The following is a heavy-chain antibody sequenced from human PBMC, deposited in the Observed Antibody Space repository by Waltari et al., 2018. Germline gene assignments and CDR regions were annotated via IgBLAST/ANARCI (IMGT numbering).Heavy chain of an antibody. CDR2: ISHTGGT. CDR1: GGSISSTNW. V-gene: IGHV4-4*02. Sequence: QVQLQESGPGLVKPSGTLSLTCAVSGGSISSTNWWTWVRQPPGKGLEWIGEISHTGGTDYNLTLKRRVTISVDNSKNQFSLKLNSVTAADTAVYYCARARYFGSLFAWFDPWGQGTLVNVSS. CDR3: ARARYFGSLFAWFDP. J-gene: IGHJ5*02. D-gene: IGHD1-20*01.